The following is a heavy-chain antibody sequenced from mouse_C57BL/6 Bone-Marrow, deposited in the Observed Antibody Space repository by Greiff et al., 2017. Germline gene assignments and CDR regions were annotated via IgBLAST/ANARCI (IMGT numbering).Heavy chain of an antibody. J-gene: IGHJ1*03. CDR1: GFSLTSYG. CDR2: IWSGGST. V-gene: IGHV2-2*01. D-gene: IGHD2-9*01. Sequence: VMLVESGPGLVQPSQSLSITCTVSGFSLTSYGVHWVRQSPGTGLEWLGVIWSGGSTDYNAAFISRLSISKDNSKSQVFFKMNSLQADDTAIYYCARTYYGYDWYFDVWGTGTTVTVSS. CDR3: ARTYYGYDWYFDV.